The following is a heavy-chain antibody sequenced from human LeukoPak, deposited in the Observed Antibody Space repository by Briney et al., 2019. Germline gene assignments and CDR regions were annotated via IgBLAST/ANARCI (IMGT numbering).Heavy chain of an antibody. CDR3: ARGTGWLDP. J-gene: IGHJ5*02. V-gene: IGHV4-61*08. Sequence: PSETLSLTCTVSGGSISSGGYYWSWIRQHPGKGLEWIGYIYYSGSTKYNPSLTSRVTMSVDTSENQFSLSLRSVTAADTAVYYCARGTGWLDPWGQGVLVTVSS. CDR1: GGSISSGGYY. CDR2: IYYSGST. D-gene: IGHD7-27*01.